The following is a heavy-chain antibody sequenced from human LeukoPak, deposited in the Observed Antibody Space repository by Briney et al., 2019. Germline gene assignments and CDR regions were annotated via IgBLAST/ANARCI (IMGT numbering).Heavy chain of an antibody. CDR2: IKQDGSEK. CDR1: RFAFGNKW. J-gene: IGHJ4*02. V-gene: IGHV3-7*01. Sequence: PGWPLRPSCEASRFAFGNKWRSWVRQAQGKGLEWVANIKQDGSEKYYVDSVKGRFTISRDNAKNSLYLQMDSLRAEDTAVYYCARDIDCSGGSCYLIDYWGQGTLVTVSS. CDR3: ARDIDCSGGSCYLIDY. D-gene: IGHD2-15*01.